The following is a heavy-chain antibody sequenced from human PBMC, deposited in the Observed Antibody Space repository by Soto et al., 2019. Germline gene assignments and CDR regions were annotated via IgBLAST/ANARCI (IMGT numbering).Heavy chain of an antibody. CDR2: INHSGST. V-gene: IGHV4-34*01. J-gene: IGHJ5*02. D-gene: IGHD2-2*01. CDR1: GGSFSGYY. Sequence: SETLSLTCAVYGGSFSGYYWSWIRQPPGKGLEWIGEINHSGSTNYNPSLKSRVTISVDTSKNQFSLKLSSVTAADTAVYYCARRFIVVVPAATRRGGWFDPWGQGTLVTVSS. CDR3: ARRFIVVVPAATRRGGWFDP.